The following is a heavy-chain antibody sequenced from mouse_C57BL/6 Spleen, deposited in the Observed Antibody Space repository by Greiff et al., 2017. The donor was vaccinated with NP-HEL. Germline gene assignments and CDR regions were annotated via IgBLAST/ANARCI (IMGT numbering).Heavy chain of an antibody. CDR2: IYPGDGDT. CDR1: GYAFSSYW. D-gene: IGHD1-1*01. J-gene: IGHJ1*03. V-gene: IGHV1-80*01. Sequence: QVQLQQSGAELVKPGASVKISCKASGYAFSSYWMNWVKQRPGKGLEWIGQIYPGDGDTNYNGKFKGKATLTADKSSSTAYMQLSSLTSEDSVVYFCARGGSSLYWYFDVWGTGTTVTVSS. CDR3: ARGGSSLYWYFDV.